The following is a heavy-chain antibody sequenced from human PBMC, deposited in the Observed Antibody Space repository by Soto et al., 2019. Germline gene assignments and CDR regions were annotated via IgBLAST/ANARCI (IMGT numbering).Heavy chain of an antibody. V-gene: IGHV3-21*01. J-gene: IGHJ6*02. D-gene: IGHD3-22*01. Sequence: LRLSCAASGFTFSSYSMNWVRQAPGKGLEWVSSISSSSSYIYYADSVKGRFTISRDNAKNSLYLQMNSLRAEDTAVYYCAKPSHGVSYYYDSSGYQIDYYYGMDVWGQGTTVTVSS. CDR2: ISSSSSYI. CDR3: AKPSHGVSYYYDSSGYQIDYYYGMDV. CDR1: GFTFSSYS.